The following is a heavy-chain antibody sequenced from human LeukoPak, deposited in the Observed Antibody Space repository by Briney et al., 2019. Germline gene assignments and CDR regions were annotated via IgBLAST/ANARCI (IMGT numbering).Heavy chain of an antibody. CDR3: ARHWGRYYYDSSGPFDF. Sequence: GESLKISCKGSGYSFTTYWIGWVRQMPGKGLEWMGIIYPGDSDTRYSPSFQGQVTVSADKSISTAYLQWSSLKASDTAMYYCARHWGRYYYDSSGPFDFWGQGTLVTVSS. CDR2: IYPGDSDT. J-gene: IGHJ4*02. CDR1: GYSFTTYW. D-gene: IGHD3-22*01. V-gene: IGHV5-51*01.